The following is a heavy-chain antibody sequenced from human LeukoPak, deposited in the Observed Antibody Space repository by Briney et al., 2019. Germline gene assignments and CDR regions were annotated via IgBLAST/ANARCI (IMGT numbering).Heavy chain of an antibody. CDR2: INHSGST. CDR3: AREFRQQLVRAPSYYYYYMDV. J-gene: IGHJ6*03. CDR1: GGSFSGYY. V-gene: IGHV4-34*01. Sequence: SETLSLTFAVYGGSFSGYYWSWIRQPPGKGLEWIGEINHSGSTNYNPSLKSRVTISVDTSKNQFSLKLSSVTAADTAVYYCAREFRQQLVRAPSYYYYYMDVWGKGTTVTVSS. D-gene: IGHD6-13*01.